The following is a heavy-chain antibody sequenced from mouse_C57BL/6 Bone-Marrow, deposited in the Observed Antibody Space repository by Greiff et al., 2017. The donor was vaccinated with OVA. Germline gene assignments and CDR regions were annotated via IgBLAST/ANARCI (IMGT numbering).Heavy chain of an antibody. V-gene: IGHV1-15*01. D-gene: IGHD1-1*01. Sequence: VQLQESGAELVRPGASVTRSCKASGYTFTDYEMRWVKQTPVHGLEWIGAIDPETGGTAYNQKFKGKAILTADKSSSTAYMELRSLTSEDSAVYYCTRSDYYGSPWFAYWGQGTLVTVSA. J-gene: IGHJ3*01. CDR2: IDPETGGT. CDR3: TRSDYYGSPWFAY. CDR1: GYTFTDYE.